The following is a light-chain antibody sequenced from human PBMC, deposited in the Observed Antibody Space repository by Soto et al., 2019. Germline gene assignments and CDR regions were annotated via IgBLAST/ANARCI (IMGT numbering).Light chain of an antibody. J-gene: IGKJ2*01. Sequence: EIVLTQSPATLSLSPGERATLSCRATENLRTFLAWYQQKPGQPPKLLFYWASTRESGVPARFSGGGSGTDFSLTISSLQAEDVAVYYCQQYYSSLTFGQGTKLEIK. CDR2: WAS. CDR3: QQYYSSLT. V-gene: IGKV3-15*01. CDR1: ENLRTF.